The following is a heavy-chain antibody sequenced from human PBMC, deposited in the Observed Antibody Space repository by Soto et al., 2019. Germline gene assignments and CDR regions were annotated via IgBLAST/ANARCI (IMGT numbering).Heavy chain of an antibody. CDR2: IYHSGST. CDR3: ARAFGDYAFYFDY. CDR1: GGSISGFD. J-gene: IGHJ4*02. D-gene: IGHD4-17*01. Sequence: SETLSLTCIVSGGSISGFDWSWTRQPPGKGLERIGEIYHSGSTNYNPSLKSRVTISVDKSKNQFSLKLSSVTAADTAVYYCARAFGDYAFYFDYWGQGTLVTVSS. V-gene: IGHV4-59*12.